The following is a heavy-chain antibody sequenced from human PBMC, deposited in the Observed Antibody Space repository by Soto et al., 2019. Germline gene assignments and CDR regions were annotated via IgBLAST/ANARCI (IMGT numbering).Heavy chain of an antibody. Sequence: SETLSLTCTVSGGSISSYYWSWIRQPPGKGLEWIGYIYYSGSTNYNPSLKSRVTISVDTSKNQFSLKLSSVTAADTAVYYCARTVTRFWEWSEPNYMDVWGKGTTVTVSS. CDR1: GGSISSYY. CDR2: IYYSGST. D-gene: IGHD3-3*01. CDR3: ARTVTRFWEWSEPNYMDV. J-gene: IGHJ6*03. V-gene: IGHV4-59*01.